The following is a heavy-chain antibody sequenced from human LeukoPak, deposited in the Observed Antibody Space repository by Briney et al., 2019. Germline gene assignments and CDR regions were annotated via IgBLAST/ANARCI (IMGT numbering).Heavy chain of an antibody. V-gene: IGHV1-69*06. CDR2: IIPIFGTA. D-gene: IGHD6-6*01. CDR1: GGTFSSYA. Sequence: ASVKVSCKASGGTFSSYAISWVRQAPGQGLEWMGGIIPIFGTANYAQKFQGRVTITADKSTSTAYMELSSLRSEDTAVYYCARVRGYSSSSTDYYYYYMDVWGKGTTVTVSS. J-gene: IGHJ6*03. CDR3: ARVRGYSSSSTDYYYYYMDV.